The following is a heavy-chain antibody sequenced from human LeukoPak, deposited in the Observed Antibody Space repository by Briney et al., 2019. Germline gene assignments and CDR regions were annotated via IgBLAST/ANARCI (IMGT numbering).Heavy chain of an antibody. J-gene: IGHJ4*02. Sequence: PSETLSRTCAVYGGSFSGYYWSWIRQPPGKGLEWIGSIYYSGSTYYNPSLKSRVTISVDTSKNQFSLKLSSVTAADTALYYCARGRPYSGGYHLDYWGQGILVTVSA. CDR2: IYYSGST. D-gene: IGHD1-26*01. V-gene: IGHV4-34*01. CDR1: GGSFSGYY. CDR3: ARGRPYSGGYHLDY.